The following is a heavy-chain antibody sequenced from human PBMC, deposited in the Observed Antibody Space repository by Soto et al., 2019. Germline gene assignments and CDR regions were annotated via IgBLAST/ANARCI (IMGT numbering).Heavy chain of an antibody. Sequence: QVQLLQSGAEVKKPGASVKVSCKASGYTFTGYYIHWVRQAAGHGLEWLGWIHPTSGATHYAHKFQGWVTMTRDTSISTAYMVLSRRRSDDTAVYYCARGDESSRFDPWGQGTLVTVSS. CDR1: GYTFTGYY. CDR3: ARGDESSRFDP. CDR2: IHPTSGAT. J-gene: IGHJ5*02. V-gene: IGHV1-2*04.